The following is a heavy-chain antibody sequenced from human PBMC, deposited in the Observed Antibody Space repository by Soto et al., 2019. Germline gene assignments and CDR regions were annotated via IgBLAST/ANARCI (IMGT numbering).Heavy chain of an antibody. D-gene: IGHD1-26*01. J-gene: IGHJ3*02. CDR1: GFTFSNYV. Sequence: EVQLVESGGGLVLPGGSLRLSCAGSGFTFSNYVMNWVRQAPGKGLEWVAHIFSSTSISYGDSVEGRFTISRDNAKDSLYLQMNSLRAEDTAVYYCARDIEYAFDIWGQGTMVTVSS. CDR3: ARDIEYAFDI. CDR2: IFSSTSI. V-gene: IGHV3-48*01.